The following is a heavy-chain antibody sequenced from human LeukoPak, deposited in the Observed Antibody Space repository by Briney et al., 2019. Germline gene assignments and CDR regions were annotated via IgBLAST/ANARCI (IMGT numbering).Heavy chain of an antibody. CDR3: AKANNPYSSGWYDY. J-gene: IGHJ4*02. CDR2: ISGSGGST. D-gene: IGHD6-19*01. Sequence: GGSLRLSCAASGFTFSSYAMSWVRQAPGKGLEWVSAISGSGGSTYYADSVKGRFTTSRDNSKNTLHLQMNSLRAEDTAVYYCAKANNPYSSGWYDYWGQGTLVTVSS. CDR1: GFTFSSYA. V-gene: IGHV3-23*01.